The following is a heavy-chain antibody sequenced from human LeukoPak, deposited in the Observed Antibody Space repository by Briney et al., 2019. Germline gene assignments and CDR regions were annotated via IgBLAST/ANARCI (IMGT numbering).Heavy chain of an antibody. Sequence: ASVKVSCKASGYTFTGYYMHWVRQAPEQGLEWMGWINPNSGGTNYAQKFQGRVTMTRDTSISTAYMELSRLRSDDTAVYYCARDRGIVVVPTEFDYWGQGTLVTVSS. CDR1: GYTFTGYY. CDR2: INPNSGGT. J-gene: IGHJ4*02. V-gene: IGHV1-2*02. D-gene: IGHD2-2*01. CDR3: ARDRGIVVVPTEFDY.